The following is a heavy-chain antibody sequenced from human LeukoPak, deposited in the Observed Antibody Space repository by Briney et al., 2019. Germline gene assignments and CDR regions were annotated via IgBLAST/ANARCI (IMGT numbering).Heavy chain of an antibody. CDR1: GYTFTSYG. CDR3: ARDPRYCSSTSCPYFDY. CDR2: ISAYNGNT. J-gene: IGHJ4*02. Sequence: GASVKVSCKASGYTFTSYGISWVRQAPGQGLEWMGWISAYNGNTNYAQKLQGRVTMTTDTSTSTAYMELRSLRSDDTAVYYCARDPRYCSSTSCPYFDYWGQGTLVTVSS. V-gene: IGHV1-18*01. D-gene: IGHD2-2*01.